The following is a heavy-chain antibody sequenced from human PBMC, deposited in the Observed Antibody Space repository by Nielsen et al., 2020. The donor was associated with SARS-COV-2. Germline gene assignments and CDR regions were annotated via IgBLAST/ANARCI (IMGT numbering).Heavy chain of an antibody. CDR3: AHDSSGYYFVGAFDI. Sequence: SETLSLTCTVSGGSMNTNNYSWAWIRQPPGKGLEWIGSIYYSGSTYYNPSLKSRVTISVDTSKNQFSLKLSSVTAADTAVYFCAHDSSGYYFVGAFDIWGQGTMVTVSS. CDR1: GGSMNTNNYS. D-gene: IGHD3-22*01. CDR2: IYYSGST. J-gene: IGHJ3*02. V-gene: IGHV4-39*07.